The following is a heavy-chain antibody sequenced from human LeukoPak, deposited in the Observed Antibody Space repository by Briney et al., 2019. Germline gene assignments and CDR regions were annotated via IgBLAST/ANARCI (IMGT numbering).Heavy chain of an antibody. D-gene: IGHD3-22*01. CDR1: GFTFSSYG. CDR3: ARDSASYDSNVDY. CDR2: IWYDGSNK. Sequence: GGSLRLSCAASGFTFSSYGMHWVRRAPGKGLEWVAVIWYDGSNKYYADSVKGRFTISRDNSKNTLYLQMNSLRAEDTAVYYCARDSASYDSNVDYWGQGTLVAVSS. V-gene: IGHV3-33*01. J-gene: IGHJ4*02.